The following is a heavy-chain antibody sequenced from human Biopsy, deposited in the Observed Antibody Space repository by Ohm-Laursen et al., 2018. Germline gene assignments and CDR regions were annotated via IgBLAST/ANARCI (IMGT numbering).Heavy chain of an antibody. CDR2: INPGGNST. CDR3: VLASFDY. J-gene: IGHJ4*02. CDR1: GYTFTTYY. Sequence: ATVKVSCDASGYTFTTYYIHWVRQAPGQGLEWMGIINPGGNSTAYTPTFQGRVTMTWDTPTTTVYRELSRLRSEDTAVYYCVLASFDYWGQGTLVTVPS. V-gene: IGHV1-46*01.